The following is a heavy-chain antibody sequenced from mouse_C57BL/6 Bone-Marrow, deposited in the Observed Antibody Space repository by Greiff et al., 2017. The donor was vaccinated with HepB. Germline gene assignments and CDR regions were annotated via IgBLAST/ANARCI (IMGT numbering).Heavy chain of an antibody. CDR3: ASEEGWYFDV. Sequence: QVQLQQSGAELVRPGTSVKMSCKASGYTFTNYWIGWAKQRPGHGLEWIGDIYPGGGYTNYNEKFKGKATLTADKSSSTAYMQFSSLTSEDSAVYYCASEEGWYFDVGGTGTTVTVSS. CDR2: IYPGGGYT. V-gene: IGHV1-63*01. CDR1: GYTFTNYW. J-gene: IGHJ1*03.